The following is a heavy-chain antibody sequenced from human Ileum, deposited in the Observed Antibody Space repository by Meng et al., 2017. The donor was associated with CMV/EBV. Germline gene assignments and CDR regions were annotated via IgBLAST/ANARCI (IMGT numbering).Heavy chain of an antibody. J-gene: IGHJ3*02. D-gene: IGHD2-8*02. Sequence: KATGYTFSHVGGSWVRQAPGQGLEWMGWSSASSGHTNYAQKFQGRVSMTTDTSTTTAYMELRSLRSDDTAIYYCARDLGTDTDAFDIWGQGTVVTVSS. CDR2: SSASSGHT. CDR3: ARDLGTDTDAFDI. CDR1: GYTFSHVG. V-gene: IGHV1-18*01.